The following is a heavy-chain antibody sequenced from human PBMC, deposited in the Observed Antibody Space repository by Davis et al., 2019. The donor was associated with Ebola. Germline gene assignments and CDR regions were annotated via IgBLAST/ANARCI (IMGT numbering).Heavy chain of an antibody. Sequence: SDTLSLTFTVSGGSISNSYWTWLRQPPGKRLEWIGNIFYSGTAYYNPSLKSRVTISIHTSENQFSLKVNSVTAADTAVYYCAKTRDDYSYGLDVWGRGTTVTVSS. CDR2: IFYSGTA. CDR1: GGSISNSY. V-gene: IGHV4-59*01. CDR3: AKTRDDYSYGLDV. J-gene: IGHJ6*02. D-gene: IGHD2-21*02.